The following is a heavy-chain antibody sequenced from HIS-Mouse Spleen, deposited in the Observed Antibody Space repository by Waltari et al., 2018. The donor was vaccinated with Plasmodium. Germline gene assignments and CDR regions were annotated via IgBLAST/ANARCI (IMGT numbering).Heavy chain of an antibody. CDR2: IYSGGST. Sequence: EVQLVATGGGLIQPGGSLSLCCAASGFTVSSNYMSWVRPAPGKGLEWVSVIYSGGSTYYADSVKGRFTISRDNSKNTLYLQMNSLRAEDTAVYYCARAAIAWGSPYYFDYWGQGTLVTVSS. CDR3: ARAAIAWGSPYYFDY. D-gene: IGHD7-27*01. CDR1: GFTVSSNY. J-gene: IGHJ4*02. V-gene: IGHV3-53*02.